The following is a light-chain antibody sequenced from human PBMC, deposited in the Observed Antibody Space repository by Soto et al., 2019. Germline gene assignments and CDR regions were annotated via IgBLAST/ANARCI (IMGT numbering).Light chain of an antibody. J-gene: IGKJ1*01. Sequence: IVLTPSPGTLSFSPLSGSTLSLGASQSVSSSYLAWYQHKPGRAPRLLIDGTSSRATGIPDRFSGSGSGTDFTLTISRLEPEDFAVYYCQQYDSLVTFGQGTKVDI. CDR3: QQYDSLVT. CDR2: GTS. V-gene: IGKV3-20*01. CDR1: QSVSSSY.